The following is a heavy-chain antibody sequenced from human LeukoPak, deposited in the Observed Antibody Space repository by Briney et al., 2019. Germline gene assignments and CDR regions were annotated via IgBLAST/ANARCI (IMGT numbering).Heavy chain of an antibody. Sequence: RGSLRLSCAASGFTLSSSAMNWVRQAPGKGLEWVSSINNVGSHIYYAGSVKGRFTISRDNSKNTLYLQMNSLRAEDTAVHYCAKSGSYSSSFDYWGQGTLVTVSS. CDR1: GFTLSSSA. D-gene: IGHD1-26*01. V-gene: IGHV3-23*05. CDR2: INNVGSHI. CDR3: AKSGSYSSSFDY. J-gene: IGHJ4*02.